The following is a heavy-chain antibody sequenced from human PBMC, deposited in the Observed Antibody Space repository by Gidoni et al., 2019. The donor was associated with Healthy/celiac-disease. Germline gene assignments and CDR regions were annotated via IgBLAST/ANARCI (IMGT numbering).Heavy chain of an antibody. CDR1: GGTFSSYT. CDR3: ASYGDYEMYYFDY. Sequence: QVQLVQSGAEVKKPGSSVKVPCKASGGTFSSYTISWVRHDPGQGLEWMGRIIPILGIANYAQKFQGRVTITADKSTSTAYMELSSLRSEDTAVYYCASYGDYEMYYFDYWGQGTLVTVSS. J-gene: IGHJ4*02. V-gene: IGHV1-69*02. CDR2: IIPILGIA. D-gene: IGHD4-17*01.